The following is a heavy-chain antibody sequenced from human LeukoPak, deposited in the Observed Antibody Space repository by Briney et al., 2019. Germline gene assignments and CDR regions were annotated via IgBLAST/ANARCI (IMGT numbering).Heavy chain of an antibody. D-gene: IGHD2-2*01. V-gene: IGHV3-30*02. CDR2: IRYDGSNK. Sequence: GGSPRLSCAASGFTFSSYGMHWVRQAPGKGLEWVAFIRYDGSNKYYADSVKGRFTISRDNSKNTLYLQMNSLRAEDTAVYYCAKPFNIVVVPAAMKYWGQGTLVTVSS. CDR3: AKPFNIVVVPAAMKY. CDR1: GFTFSSYG. J-gene: IGHJ4*02.